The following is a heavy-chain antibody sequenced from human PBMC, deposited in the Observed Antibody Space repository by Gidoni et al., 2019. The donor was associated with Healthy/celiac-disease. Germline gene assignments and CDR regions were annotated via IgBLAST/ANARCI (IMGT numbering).Heavy chain of an antibody. D-gene: IGHD6-13*01. J-gene: IGHJ4*02. CDR1: GGPFSSYT. CDR2: IIPILGTA. Sequence: QVQLVQSGAEVKKPGSSVKVSCQASGGPFSSYTISWVRQAPGQGLEWMGGIIPILGTANYAQKFQGRVTITADESTSTAYMELSSLRSEDTAVYYCARVGNLRSSWYYFDYWGQGTLVTVSS. V-gene: IGHV1-69*01. CDR3: ARVGNLRSSWYYFDY.